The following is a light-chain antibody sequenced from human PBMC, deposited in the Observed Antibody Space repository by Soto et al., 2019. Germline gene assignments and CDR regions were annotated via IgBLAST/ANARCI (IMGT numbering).Light chain of an antibody. V-gene: IGLV2-11*01. CDR1: SSDVGGYNF. CDR3: QTWGTGIHVV. Sequence: QSALTQPRSVSGSPGQSVTISCTGTSSDVGGYNFVSWYQHHPGKAPKLMIYNVIQRPSGVPDRFSGSSSGAERYLTISSLQSEDEADYYCQTWGTGIHVVFGGGTKLTVL. J-gene: IGLJ2*01. CDR2: NVI.